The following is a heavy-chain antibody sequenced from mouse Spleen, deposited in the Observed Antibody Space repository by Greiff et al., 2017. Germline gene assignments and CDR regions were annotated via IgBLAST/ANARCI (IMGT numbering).Heavy chain of an antibody. V-gene: IGHV5-17*01. CDR2: ISSGSSTI. CDR1: GFTFSDYG. CDR3: ARERVYYYGSLDY. D-gene: IGHD1-1*01. Sequence: EVKLVESGGGLVKPGGSLKLSCAASGFTFSDYGMHWVRQAPEKGLEWVAYISSGSSTIYYADTVKGRFTISRDNAKNTLFLQMTSLRSEDTAMYYCARERVYYYGSLDYWGQGTTLTVSS. J-gene: IGHJ2*01.